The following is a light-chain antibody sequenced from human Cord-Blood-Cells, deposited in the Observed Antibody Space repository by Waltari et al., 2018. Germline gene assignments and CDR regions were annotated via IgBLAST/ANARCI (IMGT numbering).Light chain of an antibody. CDR3: SSYTSSSTYV. Sequence: QSALTQPASVSGSPGQSITISCTGTSSDVGGYNYVSWYQQHPGKAPKLMIYVVSNRPSAVSNRFSGSKSGNTASLTISGLQAEDEADYYCSSYTSSSTYVFGTGTKVTVL. V-gene: IGLV2-14*03. CDR1: SSDVGGYNY. J-gene: IGLJ1*01. CDR2: VVS.